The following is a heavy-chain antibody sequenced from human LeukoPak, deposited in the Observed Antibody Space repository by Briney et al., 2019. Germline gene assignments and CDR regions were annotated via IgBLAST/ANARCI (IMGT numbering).Heavy chain of an antibody. CDR1: GYTFTSYY. CDR3: AVADLAVAVYFDY. V-gene: IGHV1-46*01. J-gene: IGHJ4*02. CDR2: INPSGGSA. D-gene: IGHD6-19*01. Sequence: APVKVSXKASGYTFTSYYMHWVRQAPGQGLEWIGIINPSGGSASYAQKFQGRVTMTRDTSTSTVYMELSSLRSEDTAVYYCAVADLAVAVYFDYWGQGTLVTVSS.